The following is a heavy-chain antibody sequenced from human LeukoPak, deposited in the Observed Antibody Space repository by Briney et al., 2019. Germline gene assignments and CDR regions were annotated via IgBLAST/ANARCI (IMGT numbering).Heavy chain of an antibody. J-gene: IGHJ4*02. CDR1: GFTFSNYA. CDR3: AKDGQQWLVLDY. D-gene: IGHD6-19*01. Sequence: PGGSLRLSCAASGFTFSNYAMDWVRQAPGKGLEWVSGISGSGGSTYYADSVKGRFTISRDNSKNTLYLQMNSLRAEDTAVYYCAKDGQQWLVLDYWGQGTLVTVSS. CDR2: ISGSGGST. V-gene: IGHV3-23*01.